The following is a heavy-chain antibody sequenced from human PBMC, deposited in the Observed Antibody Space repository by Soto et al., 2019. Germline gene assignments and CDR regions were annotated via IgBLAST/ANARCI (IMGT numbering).Heavy chain of an antibody. D-gene: IGHD6-13*01. V-gene: IGHV1-69*13. Sequence: ASVKVSCKASGYTFTTYAFSCVRQAPGQVLEWMGGIIPIIGTANYAQKFQGRVTISADESTGTVYMELSSLRSEDAAVYYCARDAASSSRWETANWFDPWGQGTLVTVS. J-gene: IGHJ5*02. CDR1: GYTFTTYA. CDR3: ARDAASSSRWETANWFDP. CDR2: IIPIIGTA.